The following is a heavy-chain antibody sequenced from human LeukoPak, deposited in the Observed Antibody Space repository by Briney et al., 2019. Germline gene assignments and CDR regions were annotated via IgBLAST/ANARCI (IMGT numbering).Heavy chain of an antibody. D-gene: IGHD2-15*01. CDR1: GYTLTSYY. V-gene: IGHV1-46*01. Sequence: ASVKVSCKASGYTLTSYYMHWVRQAPGQGLEWMGIINPSGGSTSYAQKFQGRVTMTRDTSTSTVYMELSSLRSDDTAVYYCARAHEGIGYCSGGSCGSNWFDPWGQGTLVTVSS. J-gene: IGHJ5*02. CDR2: INPSGGST. CDR3: ARAHEGIGYCSGGSCGSNWFDP.